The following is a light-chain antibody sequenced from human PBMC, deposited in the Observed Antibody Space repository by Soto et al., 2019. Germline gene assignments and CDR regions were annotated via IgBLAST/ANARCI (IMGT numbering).Light chain of an antibody. J-gene: IGLJ2*01. Sequence: SYELTQPPSVSVAPGETATITCGADNIGGKSVHWYQRKPGQAPLLIIYNDGDRPSGIPERFSGSNSGNTATLTVSRVEAGDEADYYCQVWGSNADPYVVFGGGTQLTVL. CDR1: NIGGKS. CDR2: NDG. CDR3: QVWGSNADPYVV. V-gene: IGLV3-21*04.